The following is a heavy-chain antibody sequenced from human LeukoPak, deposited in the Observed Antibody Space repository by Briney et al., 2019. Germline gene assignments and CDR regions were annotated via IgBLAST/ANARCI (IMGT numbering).Heavy chain of an antibody. D-gene: IGHD4-11*01. CDR2: ISDSNNKT. Sequence: GASVKVSCKASGYTFTSYGLSWVRQAPGQGLEWMGWISDSNNKTNYAQNLQGRVTMTTDTSTSTAYMELSSLRSEDTAVYYCATDYTDYSLDYWGQGTLVTVSS. J-gene: IGHJ4*02. CDR1: GYTFTSYG. CDR3: ATDYTDYSLDY. V-gene: IGHV1-18*01.